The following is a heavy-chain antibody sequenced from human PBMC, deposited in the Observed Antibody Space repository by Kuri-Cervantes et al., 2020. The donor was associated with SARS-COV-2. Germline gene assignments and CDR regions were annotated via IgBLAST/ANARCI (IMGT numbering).Heavy chain of an antibody. CDR2: IYYSGSA. CDR3: AREYGETGYYYMDV. Sequence: LRLSCTVSGGSLGSGDYYWTWVRQPPGKGLEWIGNIYYSGSAFYNPSLKSRLSISLDTSKNQFSLKLSSVTAADTAVYYCAREYGETGYYYMDVWGKGTMVTVSS. J-gene: IGHJ6*03. CDR1: GGSLGSGDYY. D-gene: IGHD3-10*01. V-gene: IGHV4-30-4*08.